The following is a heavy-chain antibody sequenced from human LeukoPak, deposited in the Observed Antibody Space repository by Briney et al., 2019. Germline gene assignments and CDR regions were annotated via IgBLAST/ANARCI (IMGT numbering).Heavy chain of an antibody. J-gene: IGHJ4*02. V-gene: IGHV4-34*01. Sequence: SETLSLTCAVYGESFSGYYWTRIRQPPGKGLEWIAEINHSGSTNYNPSLKSRVTISADTSKNQFSLKMKSVTAADTAVYYCARAQETVAIDYWGQGTLVTVSS. CDR1: GESFSGYY. D-gene: IGHD5-12*01. CDR3: ARAQETVAIDY. CDR2: INHSGST.